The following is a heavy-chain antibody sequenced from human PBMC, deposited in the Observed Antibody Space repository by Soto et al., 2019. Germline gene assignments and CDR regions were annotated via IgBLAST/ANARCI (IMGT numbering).Heavy chain of an antibody. CDR3: AKLGISSGWNRDY. J-gene: IGHJ4*02. D-gene: IGHD6-19*01. CDR2: ISGSGGST. CDR1: GFTFSSYA. V-gene: IGHV3-23*01. Sequence: GGSLRLSCTASGFTFSSYAMSWVRQAPGKGLEWVSAISGSGGSTYYADSVKGRFTISRDNSKNTLYLQMNSLRAEDTAVYYCAKLGISSGWNRDYWGQGTLVTVSS.